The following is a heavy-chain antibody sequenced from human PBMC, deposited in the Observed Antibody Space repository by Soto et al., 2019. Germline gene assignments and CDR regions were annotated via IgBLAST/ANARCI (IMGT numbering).Heavy chain of an antibody. V-gene: IGHV3-7*01. CDR2: IKQDGSEK. D-gene: IGHD1-26*01. Sequence: EVQLVESGGGLVQPGGSLRLSCAASGFTFSSYWMSWVRQAPGKGLEWVANIKQDGSEKYYVDSVKGRFTISRDNAKNSLYLQMNSLRAEDTAVYYCARFSGGLVGANAIVYYYYGMDVWGQGTTVTVSS. CDR3: ARFSGGLVGANAIVYYYYGMDV. J-gene: IGHJ6*02. CDR1: GFTFSSYW.